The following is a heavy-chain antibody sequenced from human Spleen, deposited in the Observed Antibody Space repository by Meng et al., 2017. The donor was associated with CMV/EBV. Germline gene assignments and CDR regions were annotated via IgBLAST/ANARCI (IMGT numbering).Heavy chain of an antibody. V-gene: IGHV1-69*04. J-gene: IGHJ6*02. D-gene: IGHD1-26*01. CDR3: ARGVGATSYYYYGMDV. Sequence: SVKVSCKASGYTFSSYGISWVRQAPGQGLEWMGRVIPILDITEHAQALEGRITITADKSTSTAYMELSSLRSEDTAVYYCARGVGATSYYYYGMDVWGQGTTVTVSS. CDR1: GYTFSSYG. CDR2: VIPILDIT.